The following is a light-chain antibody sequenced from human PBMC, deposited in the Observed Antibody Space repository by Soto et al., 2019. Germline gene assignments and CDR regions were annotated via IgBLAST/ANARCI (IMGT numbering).Light chain of an antibody. CDR1: SSDVGSYNL. CDR2: EGS. V-gene: IGLV2-23*01. Sequence: QSVLTQPASVSGSPGQSITISCTGTSSDVGSYNLVSWYQQHPGKAPKLMIYEGSKRPSGVSNRFSGSKSGNTGSLTISGLQAEDEADYYCCSYAGSSTLDVVFGGGTKLTVL. J-gene: IGLJ2*01. CDR3: CSYAGSSTLDVV.